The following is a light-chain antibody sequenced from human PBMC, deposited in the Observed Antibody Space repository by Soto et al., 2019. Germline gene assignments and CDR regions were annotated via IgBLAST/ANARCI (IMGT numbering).Light chain of an antibody. J-gene: IGKJ1*01. CDR1: QSISSY. CDR3: QQSYSTPQT. Sequence: DIQMTQSPSSVSASVGDRVTITCRASQSISSYLNWYQQKPGKAPKLLIYAASSLQSGVPSRFSGSGSGTDFTLTISSLQPEDFATYYCQQSYSTPQTFGQGTKVDNK. V-gene: IGKV1-39*01. CDR2: AAS.